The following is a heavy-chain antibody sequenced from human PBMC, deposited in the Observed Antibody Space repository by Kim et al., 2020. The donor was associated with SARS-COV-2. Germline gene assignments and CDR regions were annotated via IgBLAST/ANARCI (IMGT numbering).Heavy chain of an antibody. CDR1: GFTFSTYA. V-gene: IGHV3-30-3*01. Sequence: GRSLRLSCAASGFTFSTYAMHWVRQAPGKGLEWVAVISYDGSNKYYADSVKGRFTISRDNSKNTLYLQMNSLRVEDTAVYYCARSQYGSYYYGMDVWGQG. J-gene: IGHJ6*02. CDR2: ISYDGSNK. D-gene: IGHD1-26*01. CDR3: ARSQYGSYYYGMDV.